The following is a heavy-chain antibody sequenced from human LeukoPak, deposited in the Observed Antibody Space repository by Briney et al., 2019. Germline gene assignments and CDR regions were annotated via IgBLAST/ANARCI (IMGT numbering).Heavy chain of an antibody. D-gene: IGHD6-6*01. CDR1: GFTFSSYA. CDR3: VKELVENYYYYGMDV. V-gene: IGHV3-23*01. J-gene: IGHJ6*02. Sequence: PGGSLRLSCAASGFTFSSYAMSWVRQAPGKGLEWVSAISGSGGSTYYADSVKGRFTISRDNSKNTLYLQMNSLRAEDTAVYYCVKELVENYYYYGMDVWGQGTTVTVSS. CDR2: ISGSGGST.